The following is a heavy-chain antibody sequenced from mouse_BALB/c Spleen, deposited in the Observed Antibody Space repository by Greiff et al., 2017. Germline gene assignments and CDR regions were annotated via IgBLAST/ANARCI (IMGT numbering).Heavy chain of an antibody. CDR2: IDPANGNT. V-gene: IGHV14-3*02. CDR3: ARAALIRLRGYAMDD. J-gene: IGHJ4*01. Sequence: VQLQPSGAELVKPGASVKLSCPASGFNIKDTYMHWVKQRPEQGLEWIGRIDPANGNTKYDPKFQGKATITADTSSNTAYLQLSSLTSEDTAVYYCARAALIRLRGYAMDDWGQGTSVTVAS. D-gene: IGHD1-2*01. CDR1: GFNIKDTY.